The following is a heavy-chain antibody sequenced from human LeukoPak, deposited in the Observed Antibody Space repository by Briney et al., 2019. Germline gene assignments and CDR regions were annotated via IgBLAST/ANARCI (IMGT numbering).Heavy chain of an antibody. CDR1: GGTFSSYA. V-gene: IGHV1-69*05. J-gene: IGHJ3*02. CDR2: IIPIFGTA. Sequence: SVKVSCKASGGTFSSYAISRVRQAPGQGLEWMGRIIPIFGTANYAQKFQGRVTITTDESTSTAYMELSSLRSEDTAVYYCASYDSSGTKGAFDIWGQGTMVTVSS. CDR3: ASYDSSGTKGAFDI. D-gene: IGHD3-22*01.